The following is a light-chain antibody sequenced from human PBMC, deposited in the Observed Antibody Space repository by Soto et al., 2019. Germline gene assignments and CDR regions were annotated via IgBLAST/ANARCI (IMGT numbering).Light chain of an antibody. J-gene: IGKJ2*01. CDR2: GAS. CDR1: QSVSSN. V-gene: IGKV3-15*01. CDR3: QQYNNWPYT. Sequence: EIVMTQSPATLSVSPGERATLSCRASQSVSSNLAWYQQKPGQAPRLLIYGASTRATVIPARFSCSGSGTEFTLTIRSLQSEDFAVYYCQQYNNWPYTFGQGTKLEIK.